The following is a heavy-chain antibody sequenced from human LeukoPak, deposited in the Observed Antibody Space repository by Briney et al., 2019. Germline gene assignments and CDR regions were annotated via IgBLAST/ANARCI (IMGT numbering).Heavy chain of an antibody. Sequence: SETLSLTCAVYGGSFSGYYWSWIPQPPGKGLEWIGEINHSGSTNYNPSLKSRVTISVDTSKNQFSLKLSSVTAADTAVYYCARGGDTAMVNHRYDYWGQGTLVTVSS. CDR2: INHSGST. V-gene: IGHV4-34*01. D-gene: IGHD5-18*01. CDR1: GGSFSGYY. CDR3: ARGGDTAMVNHRYDY. J-gene: IGHJ4*02.